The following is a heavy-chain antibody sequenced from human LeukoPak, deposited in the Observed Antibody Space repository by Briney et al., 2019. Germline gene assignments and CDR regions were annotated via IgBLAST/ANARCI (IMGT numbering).Heavy chain of an antibody. Sequence: GGSLRLSCAASGFTFSSYSMNWVRQAPGKGLEWVSSISSSSSYIYYADSVKGRFTISRDNAKNSLYLQMNSLRAEDTAVYYCARDRRALYSIAAADTFDYWGQGTLVTVSS. CDR2: ISSSSSYI. CDR1: GFTFSSYS. J-gene: IGHJ4*02. D-gene: IGHD6-13*01. CDR3: ARDRRALYSIAAADTFDY. V-gene: IGHV3-21*01.